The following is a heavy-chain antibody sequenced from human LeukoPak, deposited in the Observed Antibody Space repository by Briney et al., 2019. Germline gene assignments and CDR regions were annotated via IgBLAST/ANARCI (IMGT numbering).Heavy chain of an antibody. V-gene: IGHV3-7*01. CDR1: GFTFSSYA. Sequence: GGSLRLSCAASGFTFSSYAMHWVRQAPGKGLEWVANIKHDVSEKYYADSVKGRFTISRDNARNSLYLQMNSLRAEDTAVYYCAREATWTAYNFDYWGQGTLVTVSS. J-gene: IGHJ4*02. D-gene: IGHD3/OR15-3a*01. CDR2: IKHDVSEK. CDR3: AREATWTAYNFDY.